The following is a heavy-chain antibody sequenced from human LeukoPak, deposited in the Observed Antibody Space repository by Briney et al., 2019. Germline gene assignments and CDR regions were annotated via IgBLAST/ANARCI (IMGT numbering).Heavy chain of an antibody. CDR1: GFTFSSYS. J-gene: IGHJ6*02. V-gene: IGHV3-21*01. CDR2: MSSSSSYI. Sequence: GGSLRLSCAASGFTFSSYSMNWVRQAPGKGLEWVSSMSSSSSYIYYADSVKGRFTISRDNAKNSLYLQMNSLRAEDTAVYYCARDLSEYYYYGMDVWGQGTTVTVSS. CDR3: ARDLSEYYYYGMDV. D-gene: IGHD2/OR15-2a*01.